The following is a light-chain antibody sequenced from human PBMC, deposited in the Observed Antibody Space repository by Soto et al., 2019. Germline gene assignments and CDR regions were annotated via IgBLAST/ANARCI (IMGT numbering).Light chain of an antibody. J-gene: IGKJ5*01. V-gene: IGKV3-11*01. Sequence: EIVLTQSPATLSLSPWERATLSCRASQSVSSYLAWYQQKPGQAPRLLIYDASNRATGIPARFSGSGSGTDFTLTISSLEPEDFAVYYCQQRSNWPPFGQGTRLEI. CDR3: QQRSNWPP. CDR2: DAS. CDR1: QSVSSY.